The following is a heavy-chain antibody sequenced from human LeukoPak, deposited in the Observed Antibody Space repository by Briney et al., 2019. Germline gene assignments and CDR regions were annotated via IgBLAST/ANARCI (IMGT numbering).Heavy chain of an antibody. CDR1: GFTFSDAW. V-gene: IGHV3-15*01. CDR2: IKSKTDGGTT. J-gene: IGHJ3*02. D-gene: IGHD3-10*01. CDR3: TTDFPYGSGSSTDAFDI. Sequence: PGGSLRLSCAASGFTFSDAWMSWVRQAPGKGLEWVGRIKSKTDGGTTDYAAPVKGRFTISRDDSKNTLYLQMNSLKTEDTAVYYCTTDFPYGSGSSTDAFDIWGQGTMVTVSS.